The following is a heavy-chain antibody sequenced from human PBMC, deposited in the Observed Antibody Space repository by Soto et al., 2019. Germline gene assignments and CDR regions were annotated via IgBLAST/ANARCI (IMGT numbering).Heavy chain of an antibody. CDR2: IIPIFGIA. V-gene: IGHV1-69*08. Sequence: QVQLVQSGAEVKKPGSSVKVSCKASGGTFSRYSITWVRQAPGHGLEWIGRIIPIFGIASYAQKFQGRVTIAADESRSTAYRELSILRSDDRAVYYCAREDRDRETGLVPAAIDGMDVWGQGTTVTVSS. CDR1: GGTFSRYS. D-gene: IGHD2-2*01. J-gene: IGHJ6*02. CDR3: AREDRDRETGLVPAAIDGMDV.